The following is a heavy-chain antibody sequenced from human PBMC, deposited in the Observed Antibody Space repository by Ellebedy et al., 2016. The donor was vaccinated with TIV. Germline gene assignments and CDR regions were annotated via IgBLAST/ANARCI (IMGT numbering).Heavy chain of an antibody. CDR1: GFIFSRYL. D-gene: IGHD2-2*01. CDR2: ISYDGNTE. J-gene: IGHJ6*03. CDR3: AKDGLPTYRYYYMDV. Sequence: GESLKISXAASGFIFSRYLMHWVRQAPGKGLEWLSVISYDGNTEKYADSVKGRFPISRDNSKDTLYLQMNSLRAEDTAVYSCAKDGLPTYRYYYMDVWGKGTTVTVSS. V-gene: IGHV3-30-3*01.